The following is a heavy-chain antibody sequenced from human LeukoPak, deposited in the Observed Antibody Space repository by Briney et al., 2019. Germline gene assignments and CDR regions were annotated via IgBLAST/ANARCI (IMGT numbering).Heavy chain of an antibody. CDR3: ARQEMATIATLDY. CDR1: GFSLSSYS. Sequence: GGSLRPSCAASGFSLSSYSMNWVSQAPGKGLEWVSSISSSNSYIYYADSVKGRFTISRDNAKNSLYLQMNSLRAEDTAVYYCARQEMATIATLDYWGQGTLVTVSS. V-gene: IGHV3-21*01. D-gene: IGHD5-24*01. J-gene: IGHJ4*02. CDR2: ISSSNSYI.